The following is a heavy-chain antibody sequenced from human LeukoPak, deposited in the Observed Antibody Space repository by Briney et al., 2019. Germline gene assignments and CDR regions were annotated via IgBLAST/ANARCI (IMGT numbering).Heavy chain of an antibody. J-gene: IGHJ4*02. CDR1: GFTVSAYD. CDR3: ARRFDS. V-gene: IGHV3-69-1*02. CDR2: ISLSGTV. Sequence: GGSLRLSCAVSGFTVSAYDMNWVRQAPGMGLEWVSFISLSGTVYYADSVKGRFTLSRDNAKNSLFLQMNSLRADDTAIYYRARRFDSWGQGTLVTVSS.